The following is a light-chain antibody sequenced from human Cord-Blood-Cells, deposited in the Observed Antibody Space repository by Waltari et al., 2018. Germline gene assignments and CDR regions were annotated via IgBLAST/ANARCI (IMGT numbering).Light chain of an antibody. CDR2: EVS. J-gene: IGLJ1*01. CDR3: CSYAGSSTYV. Sequence: SALSQPASVSGSPGQSITTSRSGTSSDAGSSYIAPWYPQHPGQAPKLMLYEVSKRPSGVSNRFSGSKSGNTASLTISGLQAEDEADYYCCSYAGSSTYVFGTGTKVTVL. CDR1: SSDAGSSYI. V-gene: IGLV2-23*02.